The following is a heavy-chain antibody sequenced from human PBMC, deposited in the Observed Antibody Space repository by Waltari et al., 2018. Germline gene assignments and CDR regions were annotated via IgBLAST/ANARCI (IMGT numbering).Heavy chain of an antibody. V-gene: IGHV4-38-2*02. J-gene: IGHJ4*02. D-gene: IGHD2-15*01. Sequence: QVQLQESGPGLVKPSETLSLTCTVSGYSISSGYYWGWIRQPPGKGLEWIGSIYHSGGTYYNPSLKSRVTISVDTSKNQFSLKLSSVTAADTSMYYCVRHARTTSGGKHFDHWGQGMLVTVSP. CDR1: GYSISSGYY. CDR3: VRHARTTSGGKHFDH. CDR2: IYHSGGT.